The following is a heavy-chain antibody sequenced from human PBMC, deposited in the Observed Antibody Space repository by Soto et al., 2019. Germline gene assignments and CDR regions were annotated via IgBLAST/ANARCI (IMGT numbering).Heavy chain of an antibody. Sequence: GGSLRLSCAASGFTFSSYAMSWVRQAPGKGLEWVSAISGSGGGTNYADSVKGRFTISRDNSKNTLYLQMNSLRAEDTAVYYCAKGRVLTTVVTPGWDYWGQGTLVTVSS. J-gene: IGHJ4*01. D-gene: IGHD4-17*01. V-gene: IGHV3-23*01. CDR3: AKGRVLTTVVTPGWDY. CDR1: GFTFSSYA. CDR2: ISGSGGGT.